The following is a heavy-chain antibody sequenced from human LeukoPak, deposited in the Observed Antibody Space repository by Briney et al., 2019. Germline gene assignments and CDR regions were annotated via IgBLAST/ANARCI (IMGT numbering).Heavy chain of an antibody. D-gene: IGHD3-9*01. V-gene: IGHV1-8*01. Sequence: ASVKVSCKASGYTFTSYDINWVRQATGQGLEWMGWMNPNSGNTGYAQRFQGRVTMTRNTSISTAYMELSSLRSEDTAVYYCARVLGLDYDILTGYSDYWGQGTLVTVSS. CDR3: ARVLGLDYDILTGYSDY. J-gene: IGHJ4*02. CDR2: MNPNSGNT. CDR1: GYTFTSYD.